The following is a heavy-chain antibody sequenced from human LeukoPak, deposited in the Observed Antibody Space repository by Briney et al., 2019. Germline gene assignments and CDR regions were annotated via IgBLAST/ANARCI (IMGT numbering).Heavy chain of an antibody. D-gene: IGHD1-26*01. CDR3: ARDKREPRYAFDI. V-gene: IGHV4-4*02. J-gene: IGHJ3*02. Sequence: SETLSLTCAVSGGSISSSNWWSWVRQPPGKGLEWIGEIYHSGSTNYNPTLKSRVTISVDKSKNQFSLKLSSVTAADTAVYYCARDKREPRYAFDIWGQGTMVTVS. CDR2: IYHSGST. CDR1: GGSISSSNW.